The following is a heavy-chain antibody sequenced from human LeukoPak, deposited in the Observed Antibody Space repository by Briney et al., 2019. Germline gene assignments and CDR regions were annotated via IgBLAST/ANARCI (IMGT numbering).Heavy chain of an antibody. CDR2: IYCSGST. CDR1: GYSISSGYY. Sequence: SETLSLTCTVSGYSISSGYYWGWIRQPPGKGLEWIGSIYCSGSTYYNPSLKSRVTISVDTSKNQFSLKLSSVTAADTAVYYCARDRAGMVVAASTNAFDIWGQGTMVTVSS. V-gene: IGHV4-38-2*02. J-gene: IGHJ3*02. CDR3: ARDRAGMVVAASTNAFDI. D-gene: IGHD2-15*01.